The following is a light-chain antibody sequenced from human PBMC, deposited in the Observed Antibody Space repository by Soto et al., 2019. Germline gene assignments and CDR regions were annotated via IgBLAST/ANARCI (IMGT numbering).Light chain of an antibody. V-gene: IGLV1-40*01. CDR3: QSDDNILSVYV. J-gene: IGLJ1*01. CDR1: SSNIGAHYD. Sequence: QSVLTQPPSVSGAPGQRVTISCTGSSSNIGAHYDVHWYQQLPGTAPKLLIYGNSNRPSGVPDRFSGSKSGTSASLAITGLQAEDEADYYFQSDDNILSVYVFGTGTKVTVL. CDR2: GNS.